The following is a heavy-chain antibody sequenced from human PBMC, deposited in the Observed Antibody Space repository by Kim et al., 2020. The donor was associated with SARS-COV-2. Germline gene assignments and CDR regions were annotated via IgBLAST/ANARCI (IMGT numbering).Heavy chain of an antibody. Sequence: SETLSLTCTVSGGSISSSSYYWGWIRQPPGKGLEWIGSIYYSGSTYYNPSLKSRVTISVDTSKNQFSLKLSSVTAADTAVYYCARVVIVGATTSHGMDVWGQGTTVTVSS. D-gene: IGHD1-26*01. CDR3: ARVVIVGATTSHGMDV. V-gene: IGHV4-39*07. CDR1: GGSISSSSYY. J-gene: IGHJ6*02. CDR2: IYYSGST.